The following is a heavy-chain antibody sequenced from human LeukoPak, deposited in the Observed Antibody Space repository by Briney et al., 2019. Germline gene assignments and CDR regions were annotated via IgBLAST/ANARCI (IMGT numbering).Heavy chain of an antibody. CDR1: GFTLGIYW. D-gene: IGHD3-9*01. CDR3: ARGFDSYNGMDV. V-gene: IGHV3-7*03. Sequence: GGSLRLSCAASGFTLGIYWMSWVRQAPGKGLEWVANIKEDGSEKYYVDSAKGRFTISRDNARNSLFLQMNSLRVDDTAVYYCARGFDSYNGMDVRGQGTTVTVSS. CDR2: IKEDGSEK. J-gene: IGHJ6*02.